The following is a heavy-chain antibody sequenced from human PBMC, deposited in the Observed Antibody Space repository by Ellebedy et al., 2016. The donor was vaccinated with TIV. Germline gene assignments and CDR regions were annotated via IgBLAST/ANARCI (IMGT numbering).Heavy chain of an antibody. CDR1: GFNLSPFA. V-gene: IGHV3-23*01. Sequence: GESLKISCTASGFNLSPFAMGWVRQTPGKGLEWVSGIYGNGGGISYSDSVKGRFTISRDNSKNTLYLQMNSLRAEDTAIYYCAKGRGGGSDSSAPRYYFDSWGLGTLVTVSS. CDR3: AKGRGGGSDSSAPRYYFDS. D-gene: IGHD3-22*01. J-gene: IGHJ4*02. CDR2: IYGNGGGI.